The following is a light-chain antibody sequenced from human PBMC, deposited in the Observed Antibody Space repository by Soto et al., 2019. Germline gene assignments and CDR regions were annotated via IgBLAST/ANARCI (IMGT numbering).Light chain of an antibody. CDR2: GAS. CDR3: QQYGSSPLT. Sequence: EIVMTQSPATLSVSPGERATLSCRASQSVSINLAWYQQKPGQAPRLLIYGASTRATGIPARFSGSGSGTDFTLTISSLEPEDFAVYYCQQYGSSPLTFGGGTKVDIK. V-gene: IGKV3-15*01. CDR1: QSVSIN. J-gene: IGKJ4*01.